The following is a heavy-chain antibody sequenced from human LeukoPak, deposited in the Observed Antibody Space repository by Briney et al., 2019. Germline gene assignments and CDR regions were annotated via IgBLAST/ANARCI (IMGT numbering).Heavy chain of an antibody. CDR3: ARELTGMRAFDI. CDR2: IYYSGST. D-gene: IGHD1-14*01. J-gene: IGHJ3*02. V-gene: IGHV4-59*01. CDR1: GGSISSYY. Sequence: SETLSLTCTVSGGSISSYYWSWIRQPPGKGLEWIGYIYYSGSTNYNPSLKSRVTISVDTSKNQFSLKLSSVTAADTAVYYCARELTGMRAFDIWGQGTMDTVSS.